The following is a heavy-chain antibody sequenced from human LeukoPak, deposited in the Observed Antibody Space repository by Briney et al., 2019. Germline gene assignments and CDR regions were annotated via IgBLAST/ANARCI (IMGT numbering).Heavy chain of an antibody. V-gene: IGHV4-34*01. CDR3: ARSPPYDFWSGYYIGYYFDY. CDR2: INHSGST. Sequence: SETLSLTCAADGGSFSGYYWSWIRQPPGKGLEWIGEINHSGSTNYNPSLKSRVTISVDTSKNQFSLKLSSVTAADTAVYYCARSPPYDFWSGYYIGYYFDYWGQGTLVTVSS. CDR1: GGSFSGYY. J-gene: IGHJ4*02. D-gene: IGHD3-3*01.